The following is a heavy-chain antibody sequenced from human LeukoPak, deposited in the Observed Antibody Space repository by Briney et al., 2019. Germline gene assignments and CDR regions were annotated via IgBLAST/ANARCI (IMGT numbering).Heavy chain of an antibody. V-gene: IGHV4-59*01. D-gene: IGHD6-13*01. Sequence: SETLSLTCTVSGGSISSYYWSWIRQPPGRGLEWIGYIYYSGSTNYNPSLKSRVTISVDTSKNQFSLKLSSVTAADTAVYYCARIAAAAFDYWGQGTLVTVSS. J-gene: IGHJ4*02. CDR1: GGSISSYY. CDR2: IYYSGST. CDR3: ARIAAAAFDY.